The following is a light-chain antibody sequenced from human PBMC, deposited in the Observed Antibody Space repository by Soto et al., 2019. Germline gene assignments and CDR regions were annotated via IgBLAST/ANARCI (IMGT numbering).Light chain of an antibody. J-gene: IGLJ2*01. CDR3: RTWDRSLSVVL. V-gene: IGLV1-51*01. CDR1: SSNIGNNY. CDR2: DDY. Sequence: QSVLTQPPSVSAAPGQKVTISCSGSSSNIGNNYVSRYQQLPGTAPKLLIYDDYKRPSGIPDRFSGSKSGTSATLGITGLQTGDEADYYCRTWDRSLSVVLFGGGTKLTVL.